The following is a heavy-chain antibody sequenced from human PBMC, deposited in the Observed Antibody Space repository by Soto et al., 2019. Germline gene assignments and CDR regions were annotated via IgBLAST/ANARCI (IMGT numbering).Heavy chain of an antibody. D-gene: IGHD3-9*01. CDR2: IWADGSRQ. CDR1: GFAFSTYG. CDR3: VGRTGYWGRSDY. J-gene: IGHJ4*02. V-gene: IGHV3-33*08. Sequence: QVQLVESGGGVIQPGKSLRLSCSASGFAFSTYGMHWVRQAPGKGLEWVAVIWADGSRQFYGDSVKGRFTISRDNSKNTLYLQMNSLRVDDTAVYYCVGRTGYWGRSDYWGQGTLVTVSS.